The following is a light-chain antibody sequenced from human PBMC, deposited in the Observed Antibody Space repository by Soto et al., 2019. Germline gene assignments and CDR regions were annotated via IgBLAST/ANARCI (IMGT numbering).Light chain of an antibody. J-gene: IGLJ3*02. Sequence: QSALTQPRSVSGSPGQSVTISCTGSSSDVGGYNYVSWYQHTSGTAPRLILYDVNKRPSGVPHRFSGSKSDNTASLTISGLQADDEADYYCCSFAGTYTVGVFGGGTKLTVL. V-gene: IGLV2-11*01. CDR3: CSFAGTYTVGV. CDR2: DVN. CDR1: SSDVGGYNY.